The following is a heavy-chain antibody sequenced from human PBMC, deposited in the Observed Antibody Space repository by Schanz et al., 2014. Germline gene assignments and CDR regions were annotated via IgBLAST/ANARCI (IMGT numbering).Heavy chain of an antibody. CDR3: TKFETRTGTNY. D-gene: IGHD1-1*01. CDR2: ISYDGRHK. CDR1: GFTFSGYG. J-gene: IGHJ4*02. V-gene: IGHV3-30*18. Sequence: QVQLVESGGGVVQPGRSLRLSCAASGFTFSGYGMHWVRQAPGKGLEWVAIISYDGRHKNYADSVKGRFTISRDNSKNTLHLQMNSLRVEDTAVYYCTKFETRTGTNYWGQGTLVTVSS.